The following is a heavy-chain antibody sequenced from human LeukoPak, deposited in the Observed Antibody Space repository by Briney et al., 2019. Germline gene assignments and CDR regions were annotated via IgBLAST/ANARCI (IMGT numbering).Heavy chain of an antibody. CDR3: AREERWLQKGAFDI. CDR2: IYTSGST. V-gene: IGHV4-4*07. CDR1: GGSISSYY. Sequence: NPSETLSLTCTVSGGSISSYYWSWIRQPAGKGLEWIGRIYTSGSTNYNPSLKSRVTMSVDTSKNQFSLKLSSVTAADTAVYYCAREERWLQKGAFDIWGQGTMVTVSS. J-gene: IGHJ3*02. D-gene: IGHD5-24*01.